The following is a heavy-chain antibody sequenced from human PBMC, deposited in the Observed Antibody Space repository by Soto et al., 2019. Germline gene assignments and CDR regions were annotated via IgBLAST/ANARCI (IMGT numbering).Heavy chain of an antibody. CDR2: ISGSGGST. CDR3: ARASAVAGTSNRRLYYYYGMDV. CDR1: GFTFSSYA. Sequence: GGSLRLSCAASGFTFSSYAMSWVRQAPGKGLEWVSAISGSGGSTYYADSVKGRFTISRDNSKNTLYLQMNSLRAEDTAVYYCARASAVAGTSNRRLYYYYGMDVWGQGTTVTVSS. D-gene: IGHD6-19*01. J-gene: IGHJ6*02. V-gene: IGHV3-23*01.